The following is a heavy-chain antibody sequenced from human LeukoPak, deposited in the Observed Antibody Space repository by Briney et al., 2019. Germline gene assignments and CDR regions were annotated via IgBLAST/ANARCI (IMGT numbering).Heavy chain of an antibody. D-gene: IGHD6-19*01. CDR2: IRYDGSNK. CDR1: GFTFSSYG. CDR3: AKDRIGIAVAGTTFDY. Sequence: PGGSLRLSCAASGFTFSSYGRHWVRRAPGKGLEWVAFIRYDGSNKYYADSVKGRFTISRDNSKNTLYLQMNSLRAEDTAVYYCAKDRIGIAVAGTTFDYWGQGTLVTVSS. J-gene: IGHJ4*02. V-gene: IGHV3-30*02.